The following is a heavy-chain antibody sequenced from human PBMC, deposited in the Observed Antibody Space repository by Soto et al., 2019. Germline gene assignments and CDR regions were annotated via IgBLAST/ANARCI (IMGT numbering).Heavy chain of an antibody. Sequence: QVQLVQSGAEVKRPGASVNVSCKASGYTFTTYYMHWVRQAPGQGLEWLGIINPNGGSTTYAQKFQGRVTMNRNTSTSTVYLELSSLRSEDTAVYYCASAGYCSGGTCFHGNLDYWGQGTLVTVSA. CDR2: INPNGGST. CDR3: ASAGYCSGGTCFHGNLDY. CDR1: GYTFTTYY. J-gene: IGHJ4*02. D-gene: IGHD2-15*01. V-gene: IGHV1-46*01.